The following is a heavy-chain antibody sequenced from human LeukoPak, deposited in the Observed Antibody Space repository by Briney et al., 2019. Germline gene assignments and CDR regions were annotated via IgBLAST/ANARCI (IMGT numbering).Heavy chain of an antibody. J-gene: IGHJ4*02. CDR3: ARGGGEDFDY. Sequence: GGSLRLSCAASGFTFSSYSMNWVRQAPGKGLEWVSSISRSSSYIYYADSVKGRFTISRDNAKNSLYLQMNSLRAEDTAVYYCARGGGEDFDYWGQGTLVTVSS. CDR2: ISRSSSYI. CDR1: GFTFSSYS. D-gene: IGHD4-23*01. V-gene: IGHV3-21*01.